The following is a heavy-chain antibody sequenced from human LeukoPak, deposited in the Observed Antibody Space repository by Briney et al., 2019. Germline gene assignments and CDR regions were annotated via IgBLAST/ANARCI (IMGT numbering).Heavy chain of an antibody. CDR2: ISANGIYT. V-gene: IGHV3-64D*06. CDR3: LKEYGEADYSDF. Sequence: PGGSLRLFCLGSGFNFSSYGMHWVRQAPGKGLEYVASISANGIYTNHADSVRHKFTISRDNSNNTLNLQMDSLRHEDTAVYYCLKEYGEADYSDFWGQRPLDRVSS. J-gene: IGHJ4*02. CDR1: GFNFSSYG. D-gene: IGHD4/OR15-4a*01.